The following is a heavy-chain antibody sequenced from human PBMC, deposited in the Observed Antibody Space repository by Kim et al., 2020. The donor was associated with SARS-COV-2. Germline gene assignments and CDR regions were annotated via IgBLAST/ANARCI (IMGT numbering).Heavy chain of an antibody. Sequence: SETLSLTCTVSGGSISSSYYWGWIRQPPGKGLEWIGSIYYSGSTYYNPSLKSRVTISVDTSKNQFSLKLSSVTAADTAVYYCAREGGDYWGQGTLVPVSS. D-gene: IGHD3-16*01. CDR3: AREGGDY. V-gene: IGHV4-39*02. J-gene: IGHJ4*02. CDR2: IYYSGST. CDR1: GGSISSSYY.